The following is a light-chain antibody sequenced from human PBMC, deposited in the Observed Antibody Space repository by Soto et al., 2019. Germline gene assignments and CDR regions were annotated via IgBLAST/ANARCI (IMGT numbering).Light chain of an antibody. J-gene: IGLJ3*02. Sequence: QLVLTQSSSASASLGSSVKLTCTLSSGHSSYTIAWPQQQPGKAPRYLLNLETSGSYSKGSGVPDRFSGSSSGADRYLTISNLQFEDEADYYCETWDSNSWVFGGGTKLTVL. CDR1: SGHSSYT. CDR2: LETSGSY. CDR3: ETWDSNSWV. V-gene: IGLV4-60*02.